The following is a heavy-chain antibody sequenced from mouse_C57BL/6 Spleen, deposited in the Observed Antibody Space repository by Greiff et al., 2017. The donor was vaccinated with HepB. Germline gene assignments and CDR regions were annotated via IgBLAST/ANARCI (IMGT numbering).Heavy chain of an antibody. V-gene: IGHV1-9*01. Sequence: QVQLQQSGAELMKPGASVKLSCKATGYTFTGYWIEWVKQRPGHGLEWIGEILPGSGSTNSNEKFKGKATFTADTSSNTAYMQLRSLTTEDSAIYYCARGGTGTRYFDVWGTGTTVTVSS. J-gene: IGHJ1*03. CDR3: ARGGTGTRYFDV. D-gene: IGHD4-1*01. CDR2: ILPGSGST. CDR1: GYTFTGYW.